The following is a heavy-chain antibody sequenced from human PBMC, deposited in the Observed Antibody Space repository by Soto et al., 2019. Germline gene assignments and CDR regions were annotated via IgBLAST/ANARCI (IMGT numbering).Heavy chain of an antibody. V-gene: IGHV1-69*12. CDR3: TRCGIRYHSIGYYLGIDGMDV. J-gene: IGHJ6*02. Sequence: QVQLVQSGAEVKKPESSVRVSCKASGGTFNSYAITWVRQAPGQGLEWMGGTIPMFGTTNYAEKFQGRVTISADDSTNIAYMELSSLRSEDTAVYYCTRCGIRYHSIGYYLGIDGMDVWGQGTTVIVSS. CDR2: TIPMFGTT. D-gene: IGHD3-22*01. CDR1: GGTFNSYA.